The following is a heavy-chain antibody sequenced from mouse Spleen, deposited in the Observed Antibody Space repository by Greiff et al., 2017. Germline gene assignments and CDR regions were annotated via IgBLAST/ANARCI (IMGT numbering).Heavy chain of an antibody. D-gene: IGHD1-1*02. CDR3: ARGGRYFDY. Sequence: VQLQQPGASVKLSCKASGYTFTSYWMHWVKQRPGQGLEWIGMIHPNSGSTNYNEKFKSKATLTVDKSSSTAYMQLSSLTSEDSAVYYCARGGRYFDYWGQGTTLTVSS. CDR2: IHPNSGST. J-gene: IGHJ2*01. V-gene: IGHV1-64*01. CDR1: GYTFTSYW.